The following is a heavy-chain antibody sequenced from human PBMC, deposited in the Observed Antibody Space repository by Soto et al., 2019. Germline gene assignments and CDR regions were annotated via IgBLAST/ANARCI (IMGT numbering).Heavy chain of an antibody. CDR2: IIPIFGTA. Sequence: SVKVSCKASGGTFSSYAISWVRQAPGQGLEWMGGIIPIFGTANYAQKFQGRFTITADESTSTAYMELSSLRSENTAVYYCTDSSGYSEAHGWGQGTLVTVSS. J-gene: IGHJ4*02. CDR1: GGTFSSYA. CDR3: TDSSGYSEAHG. V-gene: IGHV1-69*13. D-gene: IGHD3-22*01.